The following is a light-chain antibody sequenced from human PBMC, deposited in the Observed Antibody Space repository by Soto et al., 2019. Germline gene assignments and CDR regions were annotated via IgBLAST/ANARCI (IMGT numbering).Light chain of an antibody. CDR1: RGLSSSY. CDR3: QQQGT. V-gene: IGKV3-20*01. Sequence: EIVLTQSPGTLSLSPGERPTLSSRASRGLSSSYVVWYQQKPGQAPRLLIYAASRRATGIPDRFSGSGSATEYTLTISRLEAEDFAVYYCQQQGTFGQGTRLEIK. J-gene: IGKJ2*01. CDR2: AAS.